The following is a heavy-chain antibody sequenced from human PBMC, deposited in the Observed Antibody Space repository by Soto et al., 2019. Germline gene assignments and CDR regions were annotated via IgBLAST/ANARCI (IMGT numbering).Heavy chain of an antibody. V-gene: IGHV3-30*18. CDR1: GFTLTTYG. Sequence: QVQLVESGGGVVQPGRSLRLSCAASGFTLTTYGMHWVRQAPGKGLEWVAAMSYDGTKEYYADSVKGRFTISRDSSRNKLFLQLNSLRAEDTAVYYCAKEFGSTWIDHWGEGTLVTVSS. D-gene: IGHD6-13*01. CDR3: AKEFGSTWIDH. J-gene: IGHJ4*02. CDR2: MSYDGTKE.